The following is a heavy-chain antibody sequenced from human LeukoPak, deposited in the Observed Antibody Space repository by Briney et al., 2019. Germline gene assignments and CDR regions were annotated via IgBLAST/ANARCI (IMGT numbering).Heavy chain of an antibody. CDR2: IYYSGST. CDR1: GGSISSGDYY. V-gene: IGHV4-30-4*01. CDR3: ARVRPPRGMDV. Sequence: SETLSLTCTVSGGSISSGDYYWSWIRRPPGKGLEWIGYIYYSGSTYYNPSLKSRVTISVDTSKNQFSLKLSSVTAADTAVYYCARVRPPRGMDVWGQGTTVTVSS. J-gene: IGHJ6*02.